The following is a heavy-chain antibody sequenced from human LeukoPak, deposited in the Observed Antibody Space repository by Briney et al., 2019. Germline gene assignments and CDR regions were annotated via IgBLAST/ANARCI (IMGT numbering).Heavy chain of an antibody. D-gene: IGHD6-19*01. CDR1: GGSISDSRT. V-gene: IGHV4-39*07. Sequence: PSETLSLTCTASGGSISDSRTWGWVRQPPGKGLEWIANIHDDGRTASNPSLKSRVTISLDTSKNQFSLKVRYVTAVDTAFYFCARVLAAAGLDFWGQGTLVTVSS. CDR2: IHDDGRT. J-gene: IGHJ4*02. CDR3: ARVLAAAGLDF.